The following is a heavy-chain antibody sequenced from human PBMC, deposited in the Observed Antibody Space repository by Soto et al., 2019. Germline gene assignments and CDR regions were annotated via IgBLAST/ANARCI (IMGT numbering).Heavy chain of an antibody. CDR2: IYYSGST. Sequence: SETLSLTCTVSGGSVSSGSDYWSWIRQPPGKGLEWIGYIYYSGSTNYNPSPKSRVTISVDTSKNQFSLKLSSVTAADTAVYYCARDRLLWFGELLSDYYGMDVWGQGTTVTVSS. CDR3: ARDRLLWFGELLSDYYGMDV. V-gene: IGHV4-61*01. CDR1: GGSVSSGSDY. J-gene: IGHJ6*02. D-gene: IGHD3-10*01.